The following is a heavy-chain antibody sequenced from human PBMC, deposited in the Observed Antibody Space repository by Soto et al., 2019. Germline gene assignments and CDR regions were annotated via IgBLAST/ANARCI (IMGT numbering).Heavy chain of an antibody. V-gene: IGHV4-31*03. CDR2: IYYSGST. CDR3: ARGYYDFWRDSTVLDV. Sequence: QVQLQESGPGLVKPSQTLSLTCTVSGGSISSGGYYWSWIRQHPGQGLEWIGYIYYSGSTYYNPSLKSRVTISVDTSKNQFSLKLSSVTAADTAVYYCARGYYDFWRDSTVLDVWGQGTTVTVSS. D-gene: IGHD3-3*01. J-gene: IGHJ6*02. CDR1: GGSISSGGYY.